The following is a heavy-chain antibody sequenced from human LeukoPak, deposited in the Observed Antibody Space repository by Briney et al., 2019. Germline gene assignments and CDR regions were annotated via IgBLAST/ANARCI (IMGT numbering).Heavy chain of an antibody. CDR3: ARSSVLWFGTYRGSFDY. D-gene: IGHD3-10*01. Sequence: ASVKVSCKASGYTFTGYYMHWVRQAPGQGLEWMGRINPNSGGTNYAQKFQGRVTMTRDTSISTAYMELSRLRSDDPAVYYCARSSVLWFGTYRGSFDYWGQGTLVTVSS. J-gene: IGHJ4*02. CDR1: GYTFTGYY. CDR2: INPNSGGT. V-gene: IGHV1-2*06.